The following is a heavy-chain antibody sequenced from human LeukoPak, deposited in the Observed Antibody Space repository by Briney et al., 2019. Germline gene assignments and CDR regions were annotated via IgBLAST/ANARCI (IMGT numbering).Heavy chain of an antibody. J-gene: IGHJ4*02. CDR3: ARVETGKSGYLVY. D-gene: IGHD3-3*01. V-gene: IGHV4-59*01. CDR1: GGSISNNF. CDR2: FYSSGST. Sequence: PSETLSLTCTVSGGSISNNFWSWIRQPPGRGLEWIGNFYSSGSTNYNPSLKSRVTTSVDTSKNQFSLKLRSVTPADTAVYYCARVETGKSGYLVYWGQGTLVTVSS.